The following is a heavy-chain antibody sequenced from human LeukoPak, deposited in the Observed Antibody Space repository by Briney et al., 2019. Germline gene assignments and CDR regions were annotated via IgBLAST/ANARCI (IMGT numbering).Heavy chain of an antibody. CDR2: INHSGST. D-gene: IGHD3-22*01. V-gene: IGHV4-34*01. CDR3: ARDGGPAYYYDSSGSTNRFDY. Sequence: SETLSLTCAVYGGSFSGYYWSWIRQPPGKGLEWIGEINHSGSTNYNPSLKSRVTISVDTSKNQFSLKLSSVTAADTAVYYCARDGGPAYYYDSSGSTNRFDYWGQGTLVTVSS. CDR1: GGSFSGYY. J-gene: IGHJ4*02.